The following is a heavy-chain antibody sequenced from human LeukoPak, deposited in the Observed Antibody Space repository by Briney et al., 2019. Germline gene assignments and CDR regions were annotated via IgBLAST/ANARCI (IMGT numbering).Heavy chain of an antibody. V-gene: IGHV4-61*02. CDR1: GGSISSGSYY. D-gene: IGHD3-22*01. CDR2: IYTSGST. J-gene: IGHJ5*02. Sequence: SETLSLTCTVSGGSISSGSYYWSWIRQPAGKGLEWIGRIYTSGSTNYNPSLKSRVTISVDTSKNQFSLKLSSVTAADTAVYYCAGWHYYDSSGYYYFWFDPWGQGTLVTVSS. CDR3: AGWHYYDSSGYYYFWFDP.